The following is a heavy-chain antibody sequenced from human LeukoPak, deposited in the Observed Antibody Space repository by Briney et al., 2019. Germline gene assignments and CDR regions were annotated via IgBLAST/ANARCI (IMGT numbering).Heavy chain of an antibody. D-gene: IGHD3-22*01. CDR3: ARVPRYYYDPYYFDY. CDR2: IIPILGIA. CDR1: GGTFSSYA. V-gene: IGHV1-69*04. J-gene: IGHJ4*02. Sequence: SVKVSCKASGGTFSSYAISWVRQAPGQGLERMGRIIPILGIANYAQKFQGRVTITADKSTSTAYMELSSLRSEDTAVYYCARVPRYYYDPYYFDYWGQGTLVTVSS.